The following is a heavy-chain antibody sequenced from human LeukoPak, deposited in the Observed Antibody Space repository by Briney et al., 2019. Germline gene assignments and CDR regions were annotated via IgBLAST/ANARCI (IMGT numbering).Heavy chain of an antibody. CDR1: GGSISSSSYY. J-gene: IGHJ4*02. CDR2: IYYSGST. D-gene: IGHD2-8*01. CDR3: ARILPGLEGGVCCDPFDY. V-gene: IGHV4-39*07. Sequence: SETLSLTCTVSGGSISSSSYYWGWIRQPPGKGLEWLGSIYYSGSTYYNPSLKSRVTISVDTSKNQFSLKLSSVTAADTAVYYCARILPGLEGGVCCDPFDYWGQGTLVTVSS.